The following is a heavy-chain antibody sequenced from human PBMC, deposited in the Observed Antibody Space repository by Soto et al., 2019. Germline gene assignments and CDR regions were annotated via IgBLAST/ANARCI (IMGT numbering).Heavy chain of an antibody. D-gene: IGHD4-17*01. CDR3: PSHEPLTKDYGDAYYYYMDV. CDR2: IFYSGST. CDR1: GGSISSSRSY. J-gene: IGHJ6*03. Sequence: SETLSLTCNVSGGSISSSRSYWAWIRQPPGKGLEWIANIFYSGSTYYNPSLASRVTVSVDTSKNQFSLKLSSVTAADTAVYYCPSHEPLTKDYGDAYYYYMDVWGKGTKVTVSS. V-gene: IGHV4-39*01.